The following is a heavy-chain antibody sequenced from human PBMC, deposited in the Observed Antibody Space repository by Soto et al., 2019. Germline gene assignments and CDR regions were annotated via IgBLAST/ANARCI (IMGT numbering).Heavy chain of an antibody. Sequence: PGGSLRLSCAASGFTFSTYWMTWVRQAPGKGLEWVANIKEDGSEKYYVDSVKGRFTISRDNAKNLLYLQMNSLRAEDTAVYYCARDWDKRNPNFDYWGQGTLVTVSS. V-gene: IGHV3-7*05. CDR1: GFTFSTYW. CDR2: IKEDGSEK. CDR3: ARDWDKRNPNFDY. D-gene: IGHD1-1*01. J-gene: IGHJ4*02.